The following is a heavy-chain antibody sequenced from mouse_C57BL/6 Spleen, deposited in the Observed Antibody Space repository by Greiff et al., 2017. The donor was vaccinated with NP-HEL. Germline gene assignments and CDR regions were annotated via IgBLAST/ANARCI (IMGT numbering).Heavy chain of an antibody. J-gene: IGHJ4*01. CDR1: GYTFTSYT. CDR3: ARCNDGCYEGDAMDY. CDR2: INPSSGYT. V-gene: IGHV1-4*01. D-gene: IGHD2-3*01. Sequence: QVQLQQSGAELARPGASVKMSCKASGYTFTSYTMHWVKQRPGQGLEWIGYINPSSGYTKYNQKFKDKATLTADKSSITAYMQLSSLTSEDSADYYCARCNDGCYEGDAMDYWGQGTSVTVSS.